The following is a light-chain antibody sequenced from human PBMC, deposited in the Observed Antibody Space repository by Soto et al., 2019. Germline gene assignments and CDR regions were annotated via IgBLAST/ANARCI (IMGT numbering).Light chain of an antibody. J-gene: IGKJ1*01. CDR1: QSVDTW. V-gene: IGKV1-5*03. CDR3: QHYNDYSRM. CDR2: KAS. Sequence: DIQMTQSPSTLSASIGDRVTITCRASQSVDTWLAWYQQKPGKAPKLLIYKASSLQTGVPSRFSGSGSGTDFTLTISSLQPDDFATYYCQHYNDYSRMFGQGPKVEIK.